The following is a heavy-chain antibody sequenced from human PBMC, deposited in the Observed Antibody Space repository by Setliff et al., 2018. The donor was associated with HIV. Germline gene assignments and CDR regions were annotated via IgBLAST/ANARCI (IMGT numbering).Heavy chain of an antibody. Sequence: PSETLSLTCTVSGDSNDGHYWTWIRQPPGKGLEWIGSIYYSGSTYSNPSLKSRVTISADTSKNQISLKLNSVTAADTAVYYCARGIGPLPNWENFYYSMDVWGKGTTVTVSS. CDR2: IYYSGST. D-gene: IGHD1-26*01. CDR1: GDSNDGHY. V-gene: IGHV4-39*01. J-gene: IGHJ6*03. CDR3: ARGIGPLPNWENFYYSMDV.